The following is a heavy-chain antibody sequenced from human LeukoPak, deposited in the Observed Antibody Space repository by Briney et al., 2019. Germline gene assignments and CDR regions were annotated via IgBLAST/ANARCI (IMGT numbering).Heavy chain of an antibody. V-gene: IGHV3-7*01. CDR2: INRDGNTK. J-gene: IGHJ4*02. CDR3: ARDPASSAPDD. CDR1: GFTFSDSW. D-gene: IGHD2-2*01. Sequence: GGSLRLSCAASGFTFSDSWMTWVRQAPGRGLEWVADINRDGNTKSYMDSVEGRFTISRDNARNSMYLQMSSLRAEDTAVYYCARDPASSAPDDWGQGSPLTVSS.